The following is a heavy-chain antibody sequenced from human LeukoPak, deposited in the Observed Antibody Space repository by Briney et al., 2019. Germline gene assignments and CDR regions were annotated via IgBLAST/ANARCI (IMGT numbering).Heavy chain of an antibody. J-gene: IGHJ6*02. D-gene: IGHD6-19*01. CDR1: GFTFSSYA. CDR3: ARDLGSSGAYYYYGMDV. V-gene: IGHV3-30-3*01. CDR2: ISYDGSNK. Sequence: PGGSLRLSCAASGFTFSSYAMHWVRQAPGKGLEWVAVISYDGSNKYYADSVKGRFTISRDNSKNTLYLQMNSLRAEDTALYHCARDLGSSGAYYYYGMDVWGQGTTVTVSS.